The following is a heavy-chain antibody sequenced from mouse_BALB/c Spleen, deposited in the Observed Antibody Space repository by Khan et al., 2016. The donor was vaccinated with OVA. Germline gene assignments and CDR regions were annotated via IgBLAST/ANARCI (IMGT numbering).Heavy chain of an antibody. V-gene: IGHV3-2*02. CDR2: ISYSGST. CDR1: GYSITSNYA. D-gene: IGHD1-1*01. Sequence: EVQLVESGPGLVKPSQSLSLTCTVTGYSITSNYAWSWIRQFPGNKLEWMGYISYSGSTNYNPSLKSRISVTRDTSENPFFLQLNSVTIEDTATXYCARQNYYGYALDYWGQGTSVTVSS. CDR3: ARQNYYGYALDY. J-gene: IGHJ4*01.